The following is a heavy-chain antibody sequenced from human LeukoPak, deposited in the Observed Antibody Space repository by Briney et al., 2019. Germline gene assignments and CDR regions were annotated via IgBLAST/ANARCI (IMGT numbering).Heavy chain of an antibody. D-gene: IGHD3-22*01. J-gene: IGHJ4*02. CDR1: GYSISSGYY. Sequence: SETLSLTCTVSGYSISSGYYWGWIRQPPGKGLEWIGSIYHSGSTYYNPSLKSRVTISVDTSKNQFSLKLSSVTAADTAVYYCARDELPDDNSGYAFDCWGQGTLVTVSS. V-gene: IGHV4-38-2*02. CDR3: ARDELPDDNSGYAFDC. CDR2: IYHSGST.